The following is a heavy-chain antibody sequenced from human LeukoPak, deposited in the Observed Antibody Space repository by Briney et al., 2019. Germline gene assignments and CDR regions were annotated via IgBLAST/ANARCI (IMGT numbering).Heavy chain of an antibody. Sequence: GGSLRLSCAASGFTFSSYWMSWVRQAPGKGLEWVANIKQDGSEKYYVDSVKGRFTISRDNSKNTLYLQMNSLRAEDTAVYYCANPQGSSWSFDYWGQGTLVTVSS. CDR3: ANPQGSSWSFDY. D-gene: IGHD6-13*01. CDR1: GFTFSSYW. V-gene: IGHV3-7*03. J-gene: IGHJ4*02. CDR2: IKQDGSEK.